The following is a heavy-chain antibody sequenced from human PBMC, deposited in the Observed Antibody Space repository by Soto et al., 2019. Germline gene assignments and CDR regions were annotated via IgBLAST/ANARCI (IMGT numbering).Heavy chain of an antibody. V-gene: IGHV3-53*01. CDR1: GFSVSSYY. Sequence: PGGSLRLSCAASGFSVSSYYMTWVRQAPGKGLEWVSVIYTGGTTYYADSVRGRFTISRDNSKNTVDLQMTSLRADDTALYYCARDVPNWSPDSDYYGMDVWGQGTTVTVSS. J-gene: IGHJ6*02. CDR2: IYTGGTT. D-gene: IGHD1-1*01. CDR3: ARDVPNWSPDSDYYGMDV.